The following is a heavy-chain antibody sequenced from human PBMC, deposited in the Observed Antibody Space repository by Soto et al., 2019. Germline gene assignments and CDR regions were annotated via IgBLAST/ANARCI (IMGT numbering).Heavy chain of an antibody. CDR3: SKATTSGGCINPFDS. Sequence: GGSLRLSCAASGFSFVNYAMNWVRQAPGKGLEWVAGLSGSGTSTYYADSVKGRFTISRDNSRDTLFLQMNSLTADDTAVYYCSKATTSGGCINPFDSWGQGALVTVSS. D-gene: IGHD6-19*01. CDR1: GFSFVNYA. V-gene: IGHV3-23*01. J-gene: IGHJ4*02. CDR2: LSGSGTST.